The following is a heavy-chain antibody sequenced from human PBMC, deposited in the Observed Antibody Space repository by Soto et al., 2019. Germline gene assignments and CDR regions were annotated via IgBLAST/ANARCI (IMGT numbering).Heavy chain of an antibody. CDR2: IWYDGSNK. CDR3: ARAGRGTIIAVAGT. Sequence: QVQLVESGGGVVQPGRTLRLSCAASGFTFSSYGMHWVRQAPGKGLEWVAVIWYDGSNKYYADSVKGRFTISRDNSMNTLYLQMNGLRAEDTAVYYCARAGRGTIIAVAGTWGQGTLVTVSS. CDR1: GFTFSSYG. V-gene: IGHV3-33*01. J-gene: IGHJ5*02. D-gene: IGHD6-19*01.